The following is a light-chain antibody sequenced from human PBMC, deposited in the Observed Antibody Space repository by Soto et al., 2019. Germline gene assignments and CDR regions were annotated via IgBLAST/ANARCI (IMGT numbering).Light chain of an antibody. CDR3: MQALQTPPT. J-gene: IGKJ5*01. V-gene: IGKV2-28*01. Sequence: DIVMTQSPLSLPVTPGEPASISCRSSQSLLHSNGYNYLDWYLQKPGQSPQLLIYLGSNRASGVPDRFSGSRSGTDFTLKISRVEAEDVGVYYCMQALQTPPTFGQGTRLEIK. CDR1: QSLLHSNGYNY. CDR2: LGS.